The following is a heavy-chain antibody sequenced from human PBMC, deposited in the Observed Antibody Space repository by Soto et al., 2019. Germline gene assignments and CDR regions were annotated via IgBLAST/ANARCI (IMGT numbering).Heavy chain of an antibody. CDR3: ARDLSSSPYAFDI. CDR1: GYTFTSYD. Sequence: ASVKVSCEASGYTFTSYDINWVRQATGQGLEWMGWMNPNSGNTGYAQKFQGRVTMTRNTSISTAYMELSSLRSEDTAVYYCARDLSSSPYAFDIWGQGTMVTVSS. D-gene: IGHD6-6*01. CDR2: MNPNSGNT. J-gene: IGHJ3*02. V-gene: IGHV1-8*01.